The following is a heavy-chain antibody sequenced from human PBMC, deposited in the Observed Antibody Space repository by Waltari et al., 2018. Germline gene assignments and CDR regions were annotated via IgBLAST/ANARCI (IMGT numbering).Heavy chain of an antibody. D-gene: IGHD3-22*01. Sequence: QVQLVESGGGVVQPGRSLRLSCAASGFTFSSYAMHWVRQAPGKGLEWVAVIAYDGSKKYYADSVKGRFTISRDNSKNTLYLQMNSLRAEDTAVYYCARVYDTLDAFDIWGQGTMVTVSS. J-gene: IGHJ3*02. CDR2: IAYDGSKK. CDR3: ARVYDTLDAFDI. V-gene: IGHV3-30*01. CDR1: GFTFSSYA.